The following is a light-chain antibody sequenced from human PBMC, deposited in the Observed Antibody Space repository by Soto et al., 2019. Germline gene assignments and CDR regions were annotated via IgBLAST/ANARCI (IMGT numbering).Light chain of an antibody. CDR1: QSVSSSY. CDR2: GAS. Sequence: EIVLTQSPGTLSLSPGERATLSCRASQSVSSSYLAWYQQKPGQAPRLLIYGASSRATSIRDRFSGSGSGTDFTLTISRLEHEDFAVYYCQQYGSSLYTFGQGTKMEIK. J-gene: IGKJ2*01. CDR3: QQYGSSLYT. V-gene: IGKV3-20*01.